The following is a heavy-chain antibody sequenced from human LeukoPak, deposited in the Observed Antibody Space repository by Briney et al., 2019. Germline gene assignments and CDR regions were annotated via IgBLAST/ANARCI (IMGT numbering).Heavy chain of an antibody. Sequence: PGGSLRLSCAASGFTFSSYSMNWVRQAPGKGLEWVSSISSSSSYIYYADSVKGRFTISRDNAKNSLYLQMNSLRAEDTAVYYCARGEHTGYSSGWYGNSRAEYFQHWGQGTLVTVSS. CDR3: ARGEHTGYSSGWYGNSRAEYFQH. CDR1: GFTFSSYS. D-gene: IGHD6-19*01. V-gene: IGHV3-21*01. CDR2: ISSSSSYI. J-gene: IGHJ1*01.